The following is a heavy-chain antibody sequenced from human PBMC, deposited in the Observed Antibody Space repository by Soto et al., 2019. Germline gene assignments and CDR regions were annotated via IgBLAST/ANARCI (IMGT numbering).Heavy chain of an antibody. D-gene: IGHD4-17*01. V-gene: IGHV4-31*03. CDR3: ARDRDYGDYVGYFDY. Sequence: TSETLSLTCTVSGGSISSGGYYWSWIRQHPGKGMEWIGYIYYSGSTYYNPSLKSRVTISVDTSKNQFSLKLSSVTAADTAVYYCARDRDYGDYVGYFDYWGQGTLVTV. CDR1: GGSISSGGYY. CDR2: IYYSGST. J-gene: IGHJ4*02.